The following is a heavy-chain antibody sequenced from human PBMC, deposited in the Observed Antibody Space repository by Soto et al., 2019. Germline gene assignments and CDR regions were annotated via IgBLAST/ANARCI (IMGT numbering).Heavy chain of an antibody. Sequence: EVQLVESGGGLVQPGGSLRLSCAASGFTFTSYYMSWVRQAQGKGLEWVANVNEDGSEGYYVDSVKGRFTVSRENAKNSLYLQMNSLSVECTGGYYCAKWGVAGSDYWGQGTLVTVSS. J-gene: IGHJ4*02. CDR1: GFTFTSYY. V-gene: IGHV3-7*01. D-gene: IGHD2-15*01. CDR3: AKWGVAGSDY. CDR2: VNEDGSEG.